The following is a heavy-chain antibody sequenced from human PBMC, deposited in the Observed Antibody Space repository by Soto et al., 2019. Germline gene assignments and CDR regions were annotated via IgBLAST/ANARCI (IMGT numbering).Heavy chain of an antibody. CDR1: GFTFSSYG. CDR3: ASEYCSCGSCYCYGMDV. V-gene: IGHV3-33*01. D-gene: IGHD2-15*01. Sequence: QVQLVESGGGVVQPGRSLRLSCAASGFTFSSYGMHWVRQAPGKGLAWVAVIWYDGSNKYYADSVKGRFTISRDNSKNTLYLQMNSLRAEDTAVYYCASEYCSCGSCYCYGMDVWGQGTTVTVSS. J-gene: IGHJ6*02. CDR2: IWYDGSNK.